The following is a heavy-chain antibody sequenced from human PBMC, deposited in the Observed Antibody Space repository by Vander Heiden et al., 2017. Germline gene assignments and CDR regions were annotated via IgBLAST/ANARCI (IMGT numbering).Heavy chain of an antibody. V-gene: IGHV3-21*01. Sequence: EVQLVESGGGLVKPGGSLRLSCAASGFPFSSYSMNWVRQAPGKGLEWVSSISSSSSYIYYADSVKGRFTISRDNAKNSLYLQMNSLRAEDTAVYYCARDSYYYDSSGSSNWFDPWGQGTLVTVSS. D-gene: IGHD3-22*01. CDR1: GFPFSSYS. J-gene: IGHJ5*02. CDR2: ISSSSSYI. CDR3: ARDSYYYDSSGSSNWFDP.